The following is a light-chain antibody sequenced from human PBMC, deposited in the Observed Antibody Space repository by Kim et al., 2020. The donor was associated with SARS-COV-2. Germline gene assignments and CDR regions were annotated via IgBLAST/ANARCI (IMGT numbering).Light chain of an antibody. V-gene: IGKV3-20*01. CDR1: QGVSSRY. CDR3: QQYGSSPYT. CDR2: GAS. J-gene: IGKJ2*01. Sequence: LCPGERANLPGRASQGVSSRYLAWYQQKPGQAPRLLIYGASSRATGIPDRFSGSGSGTDFHLTISRLEPEDFAVYYCQQYGSSPYTFGQGTKLEI.